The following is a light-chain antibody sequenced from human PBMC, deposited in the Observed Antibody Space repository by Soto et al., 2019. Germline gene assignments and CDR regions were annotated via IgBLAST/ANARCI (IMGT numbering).Light chain of an antibody. J-gene: IGLJ1*01. V-gene: IGLV2-14*01. CDR3: NSYTSGSTYV. CDR2: EVN. Sequence: QSVLTQPASVSGSPGQSITISCTGTSSDVGGYNSVSWYQQHPGKAPTLMIYEVNNRPSGVSNRFSGSKSGNTASLTISGLQADDEADYYCNSYTSGSTYVFGTGMKVTVL. CDR1: SSDVGGYNS.